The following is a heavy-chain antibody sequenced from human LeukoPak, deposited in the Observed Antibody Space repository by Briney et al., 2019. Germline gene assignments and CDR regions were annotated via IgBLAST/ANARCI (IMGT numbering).Heavy chain of an antibody. D-gene: IGHD2-2*01. J-gene: IGHJ4*02. CDR1: GVSINNDDYY. CDR3: ARGYCSSTSCYLNY. V-gene: IGHV4-30-4*08. CDR2: IYYSGSA. Sequence: SETLSLTCTVSGVSINNDDYYWTWARQEPGKGLEWIGHIYYSGSAYYNPSLKSRVTISVDTSKNQFSLKLSSVTAADTAVYYCARGYCSSTSCYLNYWGQGTLVTVSS.